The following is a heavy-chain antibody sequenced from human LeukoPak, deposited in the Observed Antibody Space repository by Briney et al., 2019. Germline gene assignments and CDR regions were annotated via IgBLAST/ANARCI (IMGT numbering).Heavy chain of an antibody. V-gene: IGHV4-59*12. CDR2: INYSGST. D-gene: IGHD1-26*01. Sequence: SETLSLTCTVSGGSISSYYWSWIRQPPGKGLEWIGYINYSGSTNYNPSLKSRVTTSVDTSKNQFSLKLSSVTAADTAVYYCAREPREGKGAFDIWGQGTMVTVSS. CDR1: GGSISSYY. J-gene: IGHJ3*02. CDR3: AREPREGKGAFDI.